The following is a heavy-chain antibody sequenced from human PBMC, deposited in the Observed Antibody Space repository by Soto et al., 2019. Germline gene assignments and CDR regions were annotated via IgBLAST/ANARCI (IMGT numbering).Heavy chain of an antibody. CDR3: ARDLADSSGYYYGY. Sequence: EVQLVESGGGLVKPGGSLRLSCAASGFTFSSYSMNWVRQAPGKGLEWVSSISSSSSYIYYADSVKGRFTISRDNAKNSLYLLMNSLRAEDTAVYYCARDLADSSGYYYGYWGQGTLVTVSS. CDR2: ISSSSSYI. CDR1: GFTFSSYS. J-gene: IGHJ4*02. V-gene: IGHV3-21*01. D-gene: IGHD3-22*01.